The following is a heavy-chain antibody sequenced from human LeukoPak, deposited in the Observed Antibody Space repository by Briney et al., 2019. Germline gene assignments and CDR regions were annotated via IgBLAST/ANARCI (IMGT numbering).Heavy chain of an antibody. V-gene: IGHV3-21*01. J-gene: IGHJ4*02. CDR3: ARDTSPIIRWELKKRGRGPH. CDR1: GFTFSSYS. D-gene: IGHD1-26*01. CDR2: ISSSSSYI. Sequence: GGSLRLSCAASGFTFSSYSMNWVRQAPGKGLEWVSSISSSSSYIYYADSVKGRFTISRDNAKNSLYLQMNSLRAEDTAVYYCARDTSPIIRWELKKRGRGPHWGQGTLVTVSS.